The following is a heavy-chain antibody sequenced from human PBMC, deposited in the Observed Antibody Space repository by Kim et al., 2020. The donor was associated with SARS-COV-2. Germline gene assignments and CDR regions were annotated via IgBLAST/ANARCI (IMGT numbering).Heavy chain of an antibody. V-gene: IGHV3-21*01. D-gene: IGHD3-22*01. CDR3: ARSSSGYYGFDY. Sequence: VGSLRLSCAASGFTFSSYSMNWVRQAPGKGLEWVSSISSSSSYIYYADSVKGRFTISRDNAKNSLYLQMNSLRAEDTAVYYCARSSSGYYGFDYWGQGTLVTVSS. CDR2: ISSSSSYI. CDR1: GFTFSSYS. J-gene: IGHJ4*02.